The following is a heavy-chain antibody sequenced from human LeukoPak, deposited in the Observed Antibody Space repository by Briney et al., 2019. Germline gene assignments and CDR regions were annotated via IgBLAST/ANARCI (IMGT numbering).Heavy chain of an antibody. Sequence: ASVKVSCKASGYTFTSYDINWVRQATGQGLEWMGWMNPNSGNTGYAQKFQGRGTMTRNTSISTAYMELSSLRSEDTAVYYCALYYDFWSGYYHFDYWGQGTLVTVSS. CDR3: ALYYDFWSGYYHFDY. V-gene: IGHV1-8*01. CDR2: MNPNSGNT. J-gene: IGHJ4*02. D-gene: IGHD3-3*01. CDR1: GYTFTSYD.